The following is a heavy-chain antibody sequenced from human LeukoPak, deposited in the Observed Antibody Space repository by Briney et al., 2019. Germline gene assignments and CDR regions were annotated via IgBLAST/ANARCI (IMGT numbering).Heavy chain of an antibody. V-gene: IGHV3-21*01. CDR2: ISSSSSYI. CDR1: GFTFSSYW. CDR3: ATLGAEEYFDL. Sequence: GGSLRLSCAASGFTFSSYWMSWVRQAPGKGLEWVSSISSSSSYIYYADSVKGRFTISRDNAKNSLYLQMNSLRAEGTAVYYCATLGAEEYFDLWGRGTLVTVSS. D-gene: IGHD4/OR15-4a*01. J-gene: IGHJ2*01.